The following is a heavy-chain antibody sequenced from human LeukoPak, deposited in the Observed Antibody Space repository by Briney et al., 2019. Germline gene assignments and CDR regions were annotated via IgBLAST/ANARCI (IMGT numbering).Heavy chain of an antibody. CDR1: GYRFTNYW. V-gene: IGHV5-51*01. CDR2: INPGESDA. CDR3: ARFRDCSFARCYDYYFDY. D-gene: IGHD2-2*01. Sequence: GESLKISCRGSGYRFTNYWIGWVRQMPGKGLEWMGIINPGESDARYSPSFQGQVTISVDKSITTAYLQWSSLKASDTAIYYCARFRDCSFARCYDYYFDYWGQGTLVTVSS. J-gene: IGHJ4*02.